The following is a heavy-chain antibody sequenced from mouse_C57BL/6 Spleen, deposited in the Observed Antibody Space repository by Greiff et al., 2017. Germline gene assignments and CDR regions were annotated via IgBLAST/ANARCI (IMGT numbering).Heavy chain of an antibody. CDR1: GYTFTDYY. Sequence: VQLQQSGPELVKPGASVKISCKASGYTFTDYYMNWVKQSHGKSLEWIGDINPNNGGTSYNQKFKGKATLTVDKSSSTAYMELPSLTSEDSAVYYCARSRWDGDIDVWGTGTTVTVSS. CDR3: ARSRWDGDIDV. CDR2: INPNNGGT. J-gene: IGHJ1*03. D-gene: IGHD4-1*01. V-gene: IGHV1-26*01.